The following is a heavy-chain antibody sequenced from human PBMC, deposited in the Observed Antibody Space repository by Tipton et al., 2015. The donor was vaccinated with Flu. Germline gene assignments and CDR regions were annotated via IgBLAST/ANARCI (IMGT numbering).Heavy chain of an antibody. CDR2: IKSKTDGETT. CDR1: GLIFGTAW. D-gene: IGHD3-16*02. V-gene: IGHV3-15*01. Sequence: SLRLSCAASGLIFGTAWMNWVRQAPGKGLEWVGRIKSKTDGETTDFAAPVKGRFTISRDDSKNILYLQMNNLKNDDSAMYYCTTSKESYDYVWGNYRSSSFDYWGQGTLVTVSS. CDR3: TTSKESYDYVWGNYRSSSFDY. J-gene: IGHJ4*02.